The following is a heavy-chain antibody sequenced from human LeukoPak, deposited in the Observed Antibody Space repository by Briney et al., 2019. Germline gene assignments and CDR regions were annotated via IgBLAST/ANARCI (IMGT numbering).Heavy chain of an antibody. D-gene: IGHD7-27*01. J-gene: IGHJ3*02. V-gene: IGHV3-23*01. CDR1: GFTFTSYA. Sequence: GGSLRLSCAASGFTFTSYAMSWVRQAPGKGLEWVSAISGSGGSTYYADSVKGRFTISRDNFKNTLYLQMNSLRAEDTAVYYCAKGGLGIASAFDIWGQGTMVTVSS. CDR3: AKGGLGIASAFDI. CDR2: ISGSGGST.